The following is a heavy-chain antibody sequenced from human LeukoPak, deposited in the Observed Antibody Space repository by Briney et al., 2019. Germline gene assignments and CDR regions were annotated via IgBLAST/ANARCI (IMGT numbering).Heavy chain of an antibody. D-gene: IGHD1-26*01. V-gene: IGHV3-48*03. CDR2: ISISGTTI. Sequence: GAPRLSCEASGFTFSTYEMNWVRQAPGKGLEWVSYISISGTTIYYADSVKGRFTISRDNAENSLYLQMNSLRAEDTAVYYCARDGSYYFGYWGQGTLVTVSS. CDR1: GFTFSTYE. J-gene: IGHJ4*02. CDR3: ARDGSYYFGY.